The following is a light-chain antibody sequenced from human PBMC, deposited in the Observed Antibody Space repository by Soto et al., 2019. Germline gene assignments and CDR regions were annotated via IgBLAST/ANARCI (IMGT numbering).Light chain of an antibody. CDR3: QQSYSTPRIT. CDR2: AAA. Sequence: MTQSPLSLAVIPGAPASISCRSCQSISSYLNWSQQKPPKAPKLLIYAAASLQSGVPSRFSGSGSGTDFTPTISSLQPEDFATYYCQQSYSTPRITFGQGTRLEIK. J-gene: IGKJ5*01. V-gene: IGKV1-39*01. CDR1: QSISSY.